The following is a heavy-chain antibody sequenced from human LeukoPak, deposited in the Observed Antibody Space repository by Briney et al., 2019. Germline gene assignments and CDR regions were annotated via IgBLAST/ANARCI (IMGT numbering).Heavy chain of an antibody. J-gene: IGHJ4*02. D-gene: IGHD3-3*01. Sequence: ASVTASCKVSGYTLTELSMHWVRQAPGKGLEWMGGFDPEDGETIYAQKFQGRVTMTEDTSTDTAYMELSSLRSEDTAVYYCATRDDFWSGYYTFDYWGQGTLVTVSS. CDR1: GYTLTELS. V-gene: IGHV1-24*01. CDR2: FDPEDGET. CDR3: ATRDDFWSGYYTFDY.